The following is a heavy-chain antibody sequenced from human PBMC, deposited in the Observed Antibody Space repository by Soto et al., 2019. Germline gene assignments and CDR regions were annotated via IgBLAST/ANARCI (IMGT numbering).Heavy chain of an antibody. V-gene: IGHV4-59*12. CDR3: ARVLTRRYSTSAFDY. J-gene: IGHJ4*02. Sequence: SETLSLTCTLSGGSISNYYWTWIRHTPGKGLEWIGYVYYTGSTNYNPSLKSRVHISIDKSKNEFYINLTSVTAAETAIYYCARVLTRRYSTSAFDYWGQGARVIVSS. D-gene: IGHD5-12*01. CDR1: GGSISNYY. CDR2: VYYTGST.